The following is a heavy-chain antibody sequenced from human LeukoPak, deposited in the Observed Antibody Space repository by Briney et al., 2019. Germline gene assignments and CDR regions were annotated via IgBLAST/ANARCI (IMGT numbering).Heavy chain of an antibody. V-gene: IGHV3-7*01. J-gene: IGHJ4*02. CDR1: GFTFSSYW. Sequence: GGSLRLSCAASGFTFSSYWMSWVRQAPGKGLEWVANIKQDGGEKYYVDSAKGRFTISRDNAKNSLYLQMNSLRAEDTAVYYCARGENYDYVWGSYRYYYFDYWGQGTLVTVSS. D-gene: IGHD3-16*02. CDR2: IKQDGGEK. CDR3: ARGENYDYVWGSYRYYYFDY.